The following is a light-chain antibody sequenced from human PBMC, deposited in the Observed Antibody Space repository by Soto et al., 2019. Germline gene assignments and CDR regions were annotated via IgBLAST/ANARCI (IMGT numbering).Light chain of an antibody. CDR2: ENY. J-gene: IGLJ3*02. V-gene: IGLV1-51*02. CDR3: ATWDDSLTAL. CDR1: ISSIGNNF. Sequence: QSVLTQPPSVSAAPGQRVTISCSGSISSIGNNFVSWYQQLPGTAPKLLIYENYKRPSEIPDRFSGSKSGTSATLEITGLQTGDEADYYCATWDDSLTALFGGGTKVTVL.